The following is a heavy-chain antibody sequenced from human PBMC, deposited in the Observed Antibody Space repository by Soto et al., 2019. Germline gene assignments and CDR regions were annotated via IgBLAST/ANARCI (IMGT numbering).Heavy chain of an antibody. CDR3: ATSIGGHYGMDV. CDR1: GFTFSDYY. J-gene: IGHJ6*02. CDR2: ISSTGNTM. Sequence: QVQLVESGGGLVKPGGSLRLSCAAPGFTFSDYYMNWIRQAPGKGLEWVSYISSTGNTMYYADSVKGRFTISRDNAKNSLYLQMNSLRAEDTAVYYCATSIGGHYGMDVWGQGTTVTVSS. D-gene: IGHD6-6*01. V-gene: IGHV3-11*01.